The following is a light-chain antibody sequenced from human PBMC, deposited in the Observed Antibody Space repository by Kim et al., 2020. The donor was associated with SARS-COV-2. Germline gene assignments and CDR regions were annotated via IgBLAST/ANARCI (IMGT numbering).Light chain of an antibody. V-gene: IGLV3-19*01. CDR1: SLRSYY. CDR3: NSRDSSGNHVV. J-gene: IGLJ2*01. Sequence: ALGQTVRTTCQGDSLRSYYASWYQQKPGQAPVLVIYGKHNRPSGIPDRFSGSSSGNTASLTITGAQAEDEADYSCNSRDSSGNHVVFGGGTQLTVL. CDR2: GKH.